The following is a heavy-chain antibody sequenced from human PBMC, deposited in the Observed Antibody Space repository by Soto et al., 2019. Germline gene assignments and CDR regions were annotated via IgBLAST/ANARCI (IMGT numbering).Heavy chain of an antibody. V-gene: IGHV3-23*01. Sequence: EVQLLESGGGLVQPGGSLRLSCAASGFTFSSYAMSWVRQAPGKGLEWVSAISGSGGSTYYAGSVKGPFTISRDNSKNTLYLQMNSLRAEGTAVYYCAKERGNGGKFRWFDPWGPGTLVTVSS. CDR2: ISGSGGST. CDR1: GFTFSSYA. D-gene: IGHD2-15*01. J-gene: IGHJ5*02. CDR3: AKERGNGGKFRWFDP.